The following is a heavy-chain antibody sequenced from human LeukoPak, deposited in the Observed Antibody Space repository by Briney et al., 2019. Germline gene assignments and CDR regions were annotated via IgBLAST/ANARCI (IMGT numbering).Heavy chain of an antibody. CDR1: GGSISSGGHS. CDR3: ARDRLGVVVL. Sequence: SETLSLTCAVSGGSISSGGHSWSWIRQPPGKGLEWIGYIYHSGSTYYNPSLKSRVTISVDRSKNQFSLKLSSVTAADTAVYYCARDRLGVVVLWGQGTLVTVSS. D-gene: IGHD3-3*01. CDR2: IYHSGST. V-gene: IGHV4-30-2*01. J-gene: IGHJ5*02.